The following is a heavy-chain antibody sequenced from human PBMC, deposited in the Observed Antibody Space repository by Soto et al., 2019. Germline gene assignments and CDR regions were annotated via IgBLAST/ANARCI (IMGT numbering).Heavy chain of an antibody. Sequence: QVQLVQSGAEVKKPGASVKVSCKASGYDFSSYGISWVRQAPGQGLEWMGWISASNGNRDYAQQFQGRVTMTSDTSRTTAYMELRSLRSDDTAVSYCVRDPQRNDYWGQGTLVNVSS. CDR2: ISASNGNR. CDR3: VRDPQRNDY. D-gene: IGHD2-2*01. CDR1: GYDFSSYG. V-gene: IGHV1-18*04. J-gene: IGHJ4*02.